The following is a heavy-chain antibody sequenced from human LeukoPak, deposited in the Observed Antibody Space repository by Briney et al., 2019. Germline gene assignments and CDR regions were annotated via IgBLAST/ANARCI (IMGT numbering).Heavy chain of an antibody. CDR3: TTVHGDYDFDY. CDR2: ISSSGSTI. CDR1: GFTFSDYY. D-gene: IGHD4-17*01. Sequence: GGSLRLSCAASGFTFSDYYMSWIRQAPGKGLEWVSYISSSGSTIYYADSVKGRFTISRDNAKNSLYLQMNSLRAEDTAVYYCTTVHGDYDFDYWGQGTLVTVSS. J-gene: IGHJ4*02. V-gene: IGHV3-11*01.